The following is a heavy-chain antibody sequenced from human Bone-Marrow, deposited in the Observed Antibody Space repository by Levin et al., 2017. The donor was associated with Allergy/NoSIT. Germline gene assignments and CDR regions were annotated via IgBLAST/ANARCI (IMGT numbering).Heavy chain of an antibody. V-gene: IGHV3-30*04. D-gene: IGHD3-3*01. J-gene: IGHJ6*02. CDR3: ARDIREVTIFGVVTSVPYYYYYYGMDV. Sequence: GESLKISCAASGFTFSSYAMHWVRQAPGKGLEWVAVISYDGSNKYYADSVKGRFTISRDNSKNTLYLQMNSLRAEDTAVYYCARDIREVTIFGVVTSVPYYYYYYGMDVWGQGTTVTVSS. CDR2: ISYDGSNK. CDR1: GFTFSSYA.